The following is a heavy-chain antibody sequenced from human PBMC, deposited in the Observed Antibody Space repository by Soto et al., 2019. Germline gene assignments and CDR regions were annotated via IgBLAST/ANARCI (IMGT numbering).Heavy chain of an antibody. CDR2: IIPILGIA. CDR1: GGTFSSYT. V-gene: IGHV1-69*02. J-gene: IGHJ5*02. CDR3: ARVRGQYCGGDCYPPTPNWFDP. Sequence: SVKVSCKASGGTFSSYTISWVRQAPGQGLEWMGRIIPILGIANYAQKFQGRVTITADKSTSTAYMELSSLRSEDTAVYYCARVRGQYCGGDCYPPTPNWFDPWG. D-gene: IGHD2-21*02.